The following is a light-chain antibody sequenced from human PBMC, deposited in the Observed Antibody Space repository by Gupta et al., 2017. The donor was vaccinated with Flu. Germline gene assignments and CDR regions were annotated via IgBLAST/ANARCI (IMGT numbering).Light chain of an antibody. Sequence: GNAAPSCRTSQSVSNSSLGWYQQKPGQAPRLLTYGSSNRATDIPDRFSGSGSGTDFTLTISRLEPEDFAVYYCQQCGTSSWTFGQGTKVEAK. CDR2: GSS. CDR1: QSVSNSS. CDR3: QQCGTSSWT. V-gene: IGKV3-20*01. J-gene: IGKJ1*01.